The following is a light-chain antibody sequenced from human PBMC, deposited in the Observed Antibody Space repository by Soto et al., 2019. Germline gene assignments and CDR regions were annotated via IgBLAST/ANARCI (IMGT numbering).Light chain of an antibody. J-gene: IGLJ3*02. V-gene: IGLV1-51*01. Sequence: QSGLTQPPSVSAAPGQKVSISCSGNSSNIGNNFVSWYQQFPGIAPQLLIYDNFKRASGIPDRFSGSKSGTSATLGITGLQAGDEAGYYCGTWDSSLGTVVFGEGTKLTVL. CDR3: GTWDSSLGTVV. CDR2: DNF. CDR1: SSNIGNNF.